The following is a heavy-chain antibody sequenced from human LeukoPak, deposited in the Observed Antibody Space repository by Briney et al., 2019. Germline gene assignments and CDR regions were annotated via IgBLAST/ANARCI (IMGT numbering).Heavy chain of an antibody. CDR1: GFTFSSYW. CDR2: INSDGSST. V-gene: IGHV3-74*01. D-gene: IGHD6-19*01. CDR3: ARDPSSGWYWGYYFDY. J-gene: IGHJ4*02. Sequence: GGSLRLSCAASGFTFSSYWMHWVRQAPGKGLVWVSRINSDGSSTSYADSVKGRFTISRDNAKNTLYLQMNSLRAEDTAVYYCARDPSSGWYWGYYFDYWGQGTLVTVSS.